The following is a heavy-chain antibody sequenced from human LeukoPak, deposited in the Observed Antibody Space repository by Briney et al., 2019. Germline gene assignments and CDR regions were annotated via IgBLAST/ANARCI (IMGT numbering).Heavy chain of an antibody. CDR1: GFTFSSYE. CDR3: ARGIAVAGRLSFGDYFDY. V-gene: IGHV3-48*03. CDR2: ISSSGSTI. J-gene: IGHJ4*02. D-gene: IGHD6-19*01. Sequence: GGSLRLSCAASGFTFSSYEINWVRQAPGKGLEWVSYISSSGSTIYYADSVKGRFAISRDNAKNSLYLQMSSLRAEDTAVYYCARGIAVAGRLSFGDYFDYWGQGTLVTVSS.